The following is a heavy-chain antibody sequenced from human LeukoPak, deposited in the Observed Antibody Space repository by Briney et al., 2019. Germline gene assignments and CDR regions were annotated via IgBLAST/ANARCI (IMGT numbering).Heavy chain of an antibody. Sequence: GGSLRLSCAASGFTFSNAWMSWVRQAPGKGLEGVSYISSSGSTIYYADSVKGRFTISRDNAKNSLYLQMNSLRAEDTAVYYCARILRYSSVFDYWGQGTLVTVSS. CDR1: GFTFSNAW. CDR2: ISSSGSTI. V-gene: IGHV3-11*04. J-gene: IGHJ4*02. CDR3: ARILRYSSVFDY. D-gene: IGHD3-9*01.